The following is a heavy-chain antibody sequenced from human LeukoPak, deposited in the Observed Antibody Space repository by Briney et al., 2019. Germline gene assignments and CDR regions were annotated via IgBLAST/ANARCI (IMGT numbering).Heavy chain of an antibody. V-gene: IGHV3-30*01. D-gene: IGHD3-22*01. CDR1: GFTFSSYA. CDR2: ISYDGSNK. Sequence: GRSLRLSCAASGFTFSSYAMHWVRQAPGKGLEWAAVISYDGSNKYYADSVKGRFTISRDNSKNTLYLQMNSLRAEDTAVYYCARDPYYDSSGYFIDAFDIWGQGTMVTVSS. J-gene: IGHJ3*02. CDR3: ARDPYYDSSGYFIDAFDI.